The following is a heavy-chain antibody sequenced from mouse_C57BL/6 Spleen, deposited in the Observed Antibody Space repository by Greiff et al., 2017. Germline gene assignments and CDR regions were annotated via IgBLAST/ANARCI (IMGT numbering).Heavy chain of an antibody. Sequence: VQLQQSGPGLVKPSQSLSITCTVSGFSLTSYGVHWVRQSPGKGLEWLGVIWSGGSTDYNAAFIARLRISKENSKSHVFFKMSSLQAADTAIYYCARNGYYGSSLYAMDYWGQGASVTVSS. J-gene: IGHJ4*01. CDR1: GFSLTSYG. V-gene: IGHV2-2*01. D-gene: IGHD1-1*01. CDR2: IWSGGST. CDR3: ARNGYYGSSLYAMDY.